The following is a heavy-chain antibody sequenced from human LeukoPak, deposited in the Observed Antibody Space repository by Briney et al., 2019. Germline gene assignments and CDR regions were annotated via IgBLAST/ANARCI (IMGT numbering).Heavy chain of an antibody. V-gene: IGHV4-59*01. D-gene: IGHD3-10*01. J-gene: IGHJ6*02. CDR2: VSYSGST. CDR1: LGAISRYY. CDR3: ARVPRGDYYYGMDV. Sequence: PSETLSLTSAVPLGAISRYYWSSIPQPPRKRLWRIGHVSYSGSTNYNPSLKSRVTISVDTSKNQFSLKLTSVTAADTAMYYCARVPRGDYYYGMDVWGQGTTVTVSS.